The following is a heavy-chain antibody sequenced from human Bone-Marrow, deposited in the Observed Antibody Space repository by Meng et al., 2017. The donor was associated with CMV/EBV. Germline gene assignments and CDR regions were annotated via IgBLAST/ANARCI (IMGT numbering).Heavy chain of an antibody. V-gene: IGHV3-23*01. CDR2: ISSSGGST. Sequence: GGSLRLSCAASGFSFSSYGMSWVRQAPGKGLEWVSTISSSGGSTYYADSVKGRFTISRDNSKNTLYLQMKSLRADDTAVYYCAKIGWGYEYSWGQGTLVTVSS. CDR3: AKIGWGYEYS. J-gene: IGHJ4*02. D-gene: IGHD3-16*01. CDR1: GFSFSSYG.